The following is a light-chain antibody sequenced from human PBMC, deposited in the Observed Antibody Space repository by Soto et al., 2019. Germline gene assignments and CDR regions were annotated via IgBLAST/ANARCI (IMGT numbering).Light chain of an antibody. V-gene: IGKV1-39*01. CDR2: AAS. Sequence: DIPMTQSPSSLSASVGDRVTITCRASQSISSYLNWYQQKPGKAPKLLIYAASSLHGGVPPRFSGRGSRTDFTLTISSLQPDDFATYYCQQSNSIPYTFGHGTKLELK. J-gene: IGKJ2*01. CDR1: QSISSY. CDR3: QQSNSIPYT.